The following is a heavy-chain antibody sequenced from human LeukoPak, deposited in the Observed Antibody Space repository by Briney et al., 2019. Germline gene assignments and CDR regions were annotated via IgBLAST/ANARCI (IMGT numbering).Heavy chain of an antibody. J-gene: IGHJ6*03. CDR3: ARPKRPGSHYYYYYYMDV. CDR1: GGSISSSSYY. CDR2: IYYSGST. V-gene: IGHV4-39*01. Sequence: PSETLSLTCTVSGGSISSSSYYWGWIRQPPGKGLEWIGSIYYSGSTYYNPSLKSRVTISVDTSKNQFSLKLSSVTAADTAVYYCARPKRPGSHYYYYYYMDVWGKGTTVTVSS. D-gene: IGHD1-1*01.